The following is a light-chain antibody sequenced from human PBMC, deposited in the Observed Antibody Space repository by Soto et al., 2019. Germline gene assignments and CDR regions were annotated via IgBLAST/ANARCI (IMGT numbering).Light chain of an antibody. Sequence: DIQMTQSPSSLSASVGDRVTITCRASQSISSSLNWYQQKPGKAPKLLIYAASSLQSGVPSRFSGSGSGTDFTLTITSLQPEDVATYYCQQSYSTPHTFGQGTKVEIK. J-gene: IGKJ1*01. V-gene: IGKV1-39*01. CDR3: QQSYSTPHT. CDR1: QSISSS. CDR2: AAS.